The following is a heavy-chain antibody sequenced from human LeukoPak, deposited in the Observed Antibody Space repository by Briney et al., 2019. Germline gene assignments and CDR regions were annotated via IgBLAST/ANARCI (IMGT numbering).Heavy chain of an antibody. J-gene: IGHJ4*02. Sequence: SQTLSLTCTVSGGSISSGSYYWSWIRQPAGKGLEWIGRIYTSGSTNYNPSLKSRVSISVDTSKNQVSLKLYSVTASDAAIYYCARHLSGTTNFWGQGTLVTVSS. CDR3: ARHLSGTTNF. D-gene: IGHD1-1*01. CDR2: IYTSGST. V-gene: IGHV4-61*02. CDR1: GGSISSGSYY.